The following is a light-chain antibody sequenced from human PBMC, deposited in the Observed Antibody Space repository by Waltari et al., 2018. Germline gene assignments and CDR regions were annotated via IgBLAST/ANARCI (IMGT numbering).Light chain of an antibody. Sequence: QSALTQPASVSGSPGQSIPISCTGTSRYFGGYNLVPWYQQYPGKAPKLMIYEVIHPPSGVSNRFSGSKSGNTASLTISGLQAEDEADYYCCSYGGSGTYVMFGGGTKVTVL. CDR2: EVI. CDR1: SRYFGGYNL. J-gene: IGLJ3*02. V-gene: IGLV2-23*02. CDR3: CSYGGSGTYVM.